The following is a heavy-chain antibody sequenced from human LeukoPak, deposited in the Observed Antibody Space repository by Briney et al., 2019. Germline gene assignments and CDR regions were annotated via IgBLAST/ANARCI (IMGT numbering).Heavy chain of an antibody. CDR3: AGGELLLDY. J-gene: IGHJ4*02. D-gene: IGHD1-7*01. CDR2: INGDGSST. Sequence: GGSLRLSCAASGFTFRSYWMHWVRQAPGKGQVWVSRINGDGSSTSYADSVKGRFTISRDNAKNTLYLQMNSLRAEDTAVYYCAGGELLLDYWGQGTLVTVSS. CDR1: GFTFRSYW. V-gene: IGHV3-74*01.